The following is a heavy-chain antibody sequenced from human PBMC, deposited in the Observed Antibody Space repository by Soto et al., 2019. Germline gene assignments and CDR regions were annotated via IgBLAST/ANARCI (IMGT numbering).Heavy chain of an antibody. CDR3: ARATYYYDSSGYCDY. Sequence: SGPTLVNPTHTLTLTCTFSGFSLSTSGMCVSWIRQPPGKALEWLALIDWDDDKYYSTSLKTRLTISKDTSKNQVVLTMTNMDPVDTATYYCARATYYYDSSGYCDYRGKGTLVTVSS. CDR2: IDWDDDK. D-gene: IGHD3-22*01. CDR1: GFSLSTSGMC. J-gene: IGHJ4*02. V-gene: IGHV2-70*01.